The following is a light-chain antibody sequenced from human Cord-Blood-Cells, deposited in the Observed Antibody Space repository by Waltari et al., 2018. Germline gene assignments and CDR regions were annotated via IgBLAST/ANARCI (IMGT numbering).Light chain of an antibody. V-gene: IGKV3-11*01. Sequence: EIVLTQSPATLSLSPGERATLSCRASKSVSSYLAWYQQKPGQAPSLPIYDASNRATGIPARFSGSGSGTDFTLTISSLEPEDFAVYYCQQRSNWRTFGGGTKVEIK. CDR2: DAS. CDR3: QQRSNWRT. J-gene: IGKJ4*01. CDR1: KSVSSY.